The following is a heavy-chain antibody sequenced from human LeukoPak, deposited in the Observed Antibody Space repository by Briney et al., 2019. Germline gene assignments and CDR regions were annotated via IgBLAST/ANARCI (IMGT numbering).Heavy chain of an antibody. CDR2: VTESGHST. Sequence: PRGSLRLSFSAPGLTFSTYGMGSGRQAPGKWLEWGSAVTESGHSTIYAYSVKARFFISRDNSKTTVHLHMNSLRGEDTALYYCAKDSYPLIRGVGCDDGFDVWGQGTMVTVS. D-gene: IGHD3-10*01. CDR3: AKDSYPLIRGVGCDDGFDV. J-gene: IGHJ3*01. V-gene: IGHV3-23*01. CDR1: GLTFSTYG.